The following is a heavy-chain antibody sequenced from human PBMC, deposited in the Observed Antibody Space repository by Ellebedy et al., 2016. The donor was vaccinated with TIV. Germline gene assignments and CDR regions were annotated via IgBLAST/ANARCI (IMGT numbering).Heavy chain of an antibody. V-gene: IGHV5-51*01. CDR3: ARYTVDTGGMDV. CDR2: IYPGDSDT. D-gene: IGHD5-18*01. J-gene: IGHJ6*02. Sequence: GESLKISCKGSGYSFINYWIAWVRQMPGKGLEWMGIIYPGDSDTRYSPSFQGQVTISADKSVSTAYLQWGSLKASDTAMYYCARYTVDTGGMDVWGQGTTVTVSS. CDR1: GYSFINYW.